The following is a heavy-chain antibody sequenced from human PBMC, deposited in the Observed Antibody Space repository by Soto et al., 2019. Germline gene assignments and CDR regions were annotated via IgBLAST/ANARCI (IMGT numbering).Heavy chain of an antibody. Sequence: ETLSLTCTVSGGSISSYYWSWIRQPPGKGLEWIGYIYYSGSTNYNPSLKSRVTISVDTSKNQFSLKLSSVTAADTAVYYCAKYSSSYFDYWGQGTLVTVSS. CDR2: IYYSGST. D-gene: IGHD6-6*01. V-gene: IGHV4-59*01. CDR1: GGSISSYY. CDR3: AKYSSSYFDY. J-gene: IGHJ4*02.